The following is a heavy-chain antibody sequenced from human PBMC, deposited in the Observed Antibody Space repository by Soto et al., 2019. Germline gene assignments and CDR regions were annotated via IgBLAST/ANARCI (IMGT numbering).Heavy chain of an antibody. Sequence: PGGSLRLSCEASGFTFTSDSMTWVRQAPGKGLEWVPSISSHGRDIFYADSVKGRFTISRDNAKDSLHLQMNSLTGEDSAVYYCARGAALAGKLDLWGQGTLVTVSS. J-gene: IGHJ4*02. D-gene: IGHD6-19*01. CDR1: GFTFTSDS. CDR3: ARGAALAGKLDL. CDR2: ISSHGRDI. V-gene: IGHV3-21*06.